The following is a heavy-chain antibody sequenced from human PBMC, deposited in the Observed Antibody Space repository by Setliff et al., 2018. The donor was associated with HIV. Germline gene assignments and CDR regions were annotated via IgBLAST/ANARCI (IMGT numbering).Heavy chain of an antibody. J-gene: IGHJ4*02. D-gene: IGHD3-10*01. CDR3: ARSQINLVRGVVHYFDY. CDR2: INTGNGDT. CDR1: GYTFTSYA. Sequence: ASVKVSCNASGYTFTSYAMHWVRQAPGQRLEWVGWINTGNGDTKYSQDFQGRVTISRDTSASTAHMVLSSLRSEDMAVYYCARSQINLVRGVVHYFDYWGQGTLVTVSS. V-gene: IGHV1-3*03.